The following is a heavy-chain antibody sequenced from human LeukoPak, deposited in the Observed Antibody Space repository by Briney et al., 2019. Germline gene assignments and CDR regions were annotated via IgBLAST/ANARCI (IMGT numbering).Heavy chain of an antibody. CDR3: AKSPDVDGTGRFDY. D-gene: IGHD3-10*01. J-gene: IGHJ4*02. V-gene: IGHV3-23*01. CDR2: ISGSGDST. CDR1: GFTFNTYA. Sequence: GGSVRVSCAASGFTFNTYALNWVRQARGKGLEWVSSISGSGDSTYYADSVKGRFTISRDNSKNTLFLQMNSLRAEDTAVYYCAKSPDVDGTGRFDYWGQGTLVTVSS.